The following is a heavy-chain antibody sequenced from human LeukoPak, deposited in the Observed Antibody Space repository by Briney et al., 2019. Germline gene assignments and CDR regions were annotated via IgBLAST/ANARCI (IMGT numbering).Heavy chain of an antibody. Sequence: GGSLRLSCAASGFTFSSYAMSWVRQAPGKGLEWVSAISGSGGSTYYADSVKGRFTISRVNSKNTLYLQMNSLRAEDTAVYYCAKDGQGDYPLSYYYGMDVWGQGTTVTVSS. CDR2: ISGSGGST. J-gene: IGHJ6*02. CDR3: AKDGQGDYPLSYYYGMDV. D-gene: IGHD3-16*01. CDR1: GFTFSSYA. V-gene: IGHV3-23*01.